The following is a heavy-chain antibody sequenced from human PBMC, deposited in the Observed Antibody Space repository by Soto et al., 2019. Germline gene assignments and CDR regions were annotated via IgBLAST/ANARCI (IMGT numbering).Heavy chain of an antibody. CDR3: ARETSYGGYAY. Sequence: EVRRVESGGGLVQPGGSLRLSCAASGFTFSSFSISWVRQAPGKGLEWIAYISSSSSLIYYADSVKGRFTISRDNAKNSVFLQMDSLRAEDTALYYCARETSYGGYAYWGQGTQVTVSS. CDR2: ISSSSSLI. D-gene: IGHD5-12*01. J-gene: IGHJ4*02. V-gene: IGHV3-48*04. CDR1: GFTFSSFS.